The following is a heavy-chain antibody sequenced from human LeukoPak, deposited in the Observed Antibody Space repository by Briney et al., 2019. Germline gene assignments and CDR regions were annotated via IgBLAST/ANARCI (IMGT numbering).Heavy chain of an antibody. CDR3: ARDPITISNSDWFDP. Sequence: SETLSLTCTVSGYSISSGYYWGWIRQPPGKGLEWIGSIYHSGSTYYNPSIKSRVTISVDTSKNQFSLKLSSATAADTAVYYCARDPITISNSDWFDPWGQGTLVTVSS. CDR2: IYHSGST. V-gene: IGHV4-38-2*02. J-gene: IGHJ5*02. CDR1: GYSISSGYY. D-gene: IGHD3-3*01.